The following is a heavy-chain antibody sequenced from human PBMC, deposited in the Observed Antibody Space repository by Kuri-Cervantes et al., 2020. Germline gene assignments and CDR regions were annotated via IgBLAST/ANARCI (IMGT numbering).Heavy chain of an antibody. J-gene: IGHJ4*02. V-gene: IGHV4-59*01. CDR1: GGSISSYY. D-gene: IGHD3-9*01. CDR3: ARAAGSGYYDY. Sequence: SETLTLTCTVSGGSISSYYWSWIRQLPGKGLEWIANIYYSGITNDSPSLKSRVTISVDMTKNQFSLKLTSVTAADTAVYSCARAAGSGYYDYWGQGTLVTVSS. CDR2: IYYSGIT.